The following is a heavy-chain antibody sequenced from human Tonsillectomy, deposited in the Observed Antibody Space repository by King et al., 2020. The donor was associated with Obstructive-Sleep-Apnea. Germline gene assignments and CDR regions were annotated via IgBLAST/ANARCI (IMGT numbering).Heavy chain of an antibody. D-gene: IGHD6-19*01. CDR2: TYYRSKWYN. J-gene: IGHJ4*02. V-gene: IGHV6-1*01. CDR1: GDSVSSYSAA. CDR3: ARVAYSSGWAPVGFDY. Sequence: VQLQQSGPGLVKPSQTLSLTCAISGDSVSSYSAAWNWIRQSPSRGLEWLGRTYYRSKWYNDYAVSVKSRMTINPDTSKNQFSLQLNSVTPEDTAVYYCARVAYSSGWAPVGFDYWGQGTLVTVSS.